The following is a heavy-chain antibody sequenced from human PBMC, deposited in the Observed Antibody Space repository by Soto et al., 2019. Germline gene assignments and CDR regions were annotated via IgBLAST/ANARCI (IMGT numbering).Heavy chain of an antibody. Sequence: SVKVSCKASGGTFSSYAISWVRQAPGQGLEWMGGIIPIFGTANYAQKFQGRVTITADESTSTAYMELSSLRSEDTAVYYCARGNYDTAGGYYFDYWGQGTLVTVSS. CDR3: ARGNYDTAGGYYFDY. D-gene: IGHD3-22*01. V-gene: IGHV1-69*13. J-gene: IGHJ4*02. CDR2: IIPIFGTA. CDR1: GGTFSSYA.